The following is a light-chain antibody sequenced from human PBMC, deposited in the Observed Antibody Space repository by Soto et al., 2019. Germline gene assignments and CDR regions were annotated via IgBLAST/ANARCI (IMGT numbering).Light chain of an antibody. CDR2: AAS. V-gene: IGKV3-20*01. J-gene: IGKJ1*01. Sequence: EIVFTHSPGTVSLSPGERAALCCRASQSVSSSYLVWHQQKPGQAPRLLIYAASRRATGIPDRFSGSGSGTDFTLTISRLEPEDFAVYYCQQYGSSPWTFGQGTKVDIK. CDR3: QQYGSSPWT. CDR1: QSVSSSY.